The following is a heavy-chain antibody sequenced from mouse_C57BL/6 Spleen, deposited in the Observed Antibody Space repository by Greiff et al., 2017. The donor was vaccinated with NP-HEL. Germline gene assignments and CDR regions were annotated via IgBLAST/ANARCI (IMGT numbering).Heavy chain of an antibody. J-gene: IGHJ4*01. Sequence: QVHVKQPGAELVRPGSSVKLSCKASGYTFTSYWMHWVKQRPIQGLEWIGNIDPSDSETHYNQKFKDKATLTVDKSSSTAYMQLSSLTSEDSAVYYCARWGGYAMDYWGQGTSVTVSS. V-gene: IGHV1-52*01. CDR3: ARWGGYAMDY. CDR1: GYTFTSYW. CDR2: IDPSDSET.